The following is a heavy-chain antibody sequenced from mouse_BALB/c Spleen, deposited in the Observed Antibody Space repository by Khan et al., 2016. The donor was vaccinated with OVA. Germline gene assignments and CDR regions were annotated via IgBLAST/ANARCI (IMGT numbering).Heavy chain of an antibody. V-gene: IGHV1-19*01. CDR2: MKPNTGNT. CDR1: GYSFTAYY. J-gene: IGHJ3*01. D-gene: IGHD2-3*01. Sequence: EVQLQQSGPDLVKPGASVKMSFKASGYSFTAYYINWVKLSQGQSLESIGRMKPNTGNTHYNQKFKAKALLIVDTSSSTAYRELRSLHSEDSAVYYCTRGYYFFAHWGQGTLVTVSA. CDR3: TRGYYFFAH.